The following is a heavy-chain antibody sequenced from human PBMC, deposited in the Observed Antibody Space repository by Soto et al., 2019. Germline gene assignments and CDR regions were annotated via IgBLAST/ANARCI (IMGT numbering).Heavy chain of an antibody. CDR3: AREVAGKNQLDY. CDR1: GYTFTSYG. V-gene: IGHV1-18*01. CDR2: ISAYNGST. J-gene: IGHJ4*02. D-gene: IGHD6-19*01. Sequence: ASVKVSCKASGYTFTSYGISWVRQAPGQGLEWMGWISAYNGSTNYAQKLQGRVTMTTDTSTSTAYMELRSLRSDDTAVYYCAREVAGKNQLDYWGQGTLVTVSS.